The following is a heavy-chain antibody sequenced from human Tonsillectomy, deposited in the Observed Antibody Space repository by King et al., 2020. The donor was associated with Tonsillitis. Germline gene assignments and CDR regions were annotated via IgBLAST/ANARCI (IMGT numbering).Heavy chain of an antibody. CDR3: AKGESSAMVGSYYYYMDV. Sequence: VQLVESGGGLVQPGGSLRLSCAASGFTFSSYAMSWVRQAPGKGLEWVSAISGSGGSTYYADSVKGWFTISRDNSKNTLYLQMNSLRAEDTAVYYCAKGESSAMVGSYYYYMDVWGKGTTVTVSS. V-gene: IGHV3-23*04. D-gene: IGHD5-18*01. CDR1: GFTFSSYA. J-gene: IGHJ6*03. CDR2: ISGSGGST.